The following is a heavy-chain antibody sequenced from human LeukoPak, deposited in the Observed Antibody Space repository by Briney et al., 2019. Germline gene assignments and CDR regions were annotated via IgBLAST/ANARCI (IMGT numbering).Heavy chain of an antibody. J-gene: IGHJ4*02. D-gene: IGHD6-13*01. V-gene: IGHV3-48*04. Sequence: GESLRLSCAASGFTLGRYSMNWVRQAPGKGLEWVSYIGSSTSTIKYADSVKGRFTISSDNAENSLYLQMNSLRAEDTAVYYCARGYSSSWSRRDYFDYWGQGTLVTVSS. CDR3: ARGYSSSWSRRDYFDY. CDR1: GFTLGRYS. CDR2: IGSSTSTI.